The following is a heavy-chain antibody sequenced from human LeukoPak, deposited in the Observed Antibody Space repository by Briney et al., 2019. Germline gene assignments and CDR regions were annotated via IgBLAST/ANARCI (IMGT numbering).Heavy chain of an antibody. D-gene: IGHD3-22*01. J-gene: IGHJ1*01. CDR3: GRVHYIDRVWN. V-gene: IGHV1-8*01. Sequence: ASVKVSCKASGYTFTSYDINWVRQAPGQGVEWMGWMNPNNGNKVYAQKFEGRVTMTTDTSTRTAYMELGNLRTEDPAVYYFGRVHYIDRVWNSGQGALVTVSS. CDR1: GYTFTSYD. CDR2: MNPNNGNK.